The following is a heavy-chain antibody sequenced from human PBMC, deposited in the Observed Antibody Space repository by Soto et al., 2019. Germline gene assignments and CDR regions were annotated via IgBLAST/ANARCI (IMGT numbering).Heavy chain of an antibody. CDR2: IYYSGSA. CDR1: GGSINNSSFY. D-gene: IGHD3-10*01. J-gene: IGHJ4*02. CDR3: ARRPLVRGIIPYYFDS. V-gene: IGHV4-39*01. Sequence: KPSETLSLTCTVSGGSINNSSFYWGWVRQPPGRRLEWIGSIYYSGSAYYNPSLKSRLTISGDTSKNQFSLNLSSVTAADTAVYFCARRPLVRGIIPYYFDSWGQGTLVTVSS.